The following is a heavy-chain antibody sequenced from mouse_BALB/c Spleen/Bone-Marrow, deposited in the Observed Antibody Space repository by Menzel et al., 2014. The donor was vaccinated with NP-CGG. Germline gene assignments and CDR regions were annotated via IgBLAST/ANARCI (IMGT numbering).Heavy chain of an antibody. J-gene: IGHJ4*01. V-gene: IGHV1-69*02. CDR1: SYTFTNNW. Sequence: VQLQQSGAELVRPGASVKLSCKASSYTFTNNWINWVKQRPGQGLEWIGNIYPSDSYTNYNQKFKDKATLTVDKSSSTAYMQLSSPTSEDSAVYYCTRGSSYVGYAMDYWGQGTSVTVSS. CDR2: IYPSDSYT. CDR3: TRGSSYVGYAMDY. D-gene: IGHD1-1*01.